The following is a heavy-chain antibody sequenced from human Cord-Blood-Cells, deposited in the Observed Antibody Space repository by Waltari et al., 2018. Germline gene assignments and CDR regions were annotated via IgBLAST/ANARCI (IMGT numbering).Heavy chain of an antibody. CDR1: GFTFSSYA. CDR3: AKAEVRTGTTGPFDY. D-gene: IGHD1-7*01. CDR2: ISGSGGMT. J-gene: IGHJ4*02. Sequence: EVQLLESGGGLVQPGGSLRLSCAASGFTFSSYAMSWVRQAPGKGREWVSAISGSGGMTYYADAVKGRFTISRDNSKNTLYLQMNSLRAEDTAVYDCAKAEVRTGTTGPFDYWGQGTLVTVSS. V-gene: IGHV3-23*01.